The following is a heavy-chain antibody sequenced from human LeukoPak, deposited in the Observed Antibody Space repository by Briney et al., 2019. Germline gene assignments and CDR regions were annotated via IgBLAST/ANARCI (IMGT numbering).Heavy chain of an antibody. V-gene: IGHV1-46*01. CDR1: GYTFTSNY. D-gene: IGHD1-26*01. CDR2: INPSGGST. CDR3: ARDNSVGDDAWWFDP. J-gene: IGHJ5*02. Sequence: ASVKVSCKASGYTFTSNYIHWVRQAPGQGLEWMGLINPSGGSTNYAQKFQGRVTMTRDMSTSTDYMELSSLRSEDTAIYYCARDNSVGDDAWWFDPWGQGTLVTVSS.